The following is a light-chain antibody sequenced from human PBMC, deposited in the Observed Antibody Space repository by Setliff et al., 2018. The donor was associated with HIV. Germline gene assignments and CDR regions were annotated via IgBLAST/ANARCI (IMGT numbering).Light chain of an antibody. CDR1: SSDVGGYSH. V-gene: IGLV2-14*01. CDR3: SSYAITNTLP. J-gene: IGLJ1*01. CDR2: EVR. Sequence: ALTQPASVSGSPGQSITISCTGTSSDVGGYSHVSWYQQHPGKAPKLIIYEVRNRPSGVSNRFSGSKSGNTASLTISGLQAEDEADYYCSSYAITNTLPFGTGTKAPS.